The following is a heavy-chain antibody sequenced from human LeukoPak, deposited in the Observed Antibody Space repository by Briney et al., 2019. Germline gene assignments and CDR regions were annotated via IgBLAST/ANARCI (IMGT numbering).Heavy chain of an antibody. Sequence: GGSLRLSCAASGFTFDDYAMHWVRQAPGKGLEWVSGISRKSDSIVYADSVKGRFTISRDNAKNSLYLQMNSLRVEDTALYYCARRAQSLEIWGPETIRSASS. J-gene: IGHJ3*02. V-gene: IGHV3-9*01. CDR2: ISRKSDSI. CDR3: ARRAQSLEI. CDR1: GFTFDDYA.